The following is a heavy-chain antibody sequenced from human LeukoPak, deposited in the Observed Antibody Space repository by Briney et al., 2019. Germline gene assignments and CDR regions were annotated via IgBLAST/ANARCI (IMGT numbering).Heavy chain of an antibody. V-gene: IGHV3-23*01. J-gene: IGHJ6*03. CDR2: ISGSGGST. Sequence: GGSLRLSCAASGFTFSSYGMSWVRQAPGKGLEWVSAISGSGGSTYYADSVKGRFTISRDNAKNSLYLQMNSLRAEDTALYHCAREALRADYVWGSYYYYYMDVWGKGTTVTISS. CDR1: GFTFSSYG. D-gene: IGHD3-16*01. CDR3: AREALRADYVWGSYYYYYMDV.